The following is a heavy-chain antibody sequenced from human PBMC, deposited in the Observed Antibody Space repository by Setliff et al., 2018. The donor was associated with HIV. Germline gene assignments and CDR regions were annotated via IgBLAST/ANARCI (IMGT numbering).Heavy chain of an antibody. Sequence: KVSCKASGGTFSTYAISWVRQAPGQGLEWMGGIIPIVGIANYAQTFQDGVTITADKSTSTAYMELSSLTSEDTAVYYCARDDHYYDMGSILSDWFFDVWDRGTLVTVSS. D-gene: IGHD3-22*01. V-gene: IGHV1-69*10. J-gene: IGHJ2*01. CDR3: ARDDHYYDMGSILSDWFFDV. CDR1: GGTFSTYA. CDR2: IIPIVGIA.